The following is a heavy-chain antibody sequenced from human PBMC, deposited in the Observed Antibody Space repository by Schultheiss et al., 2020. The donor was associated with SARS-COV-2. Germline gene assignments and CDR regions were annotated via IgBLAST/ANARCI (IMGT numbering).Heavy chain of an antibody. V-gene: IGHV3-66*02. D-gene: IGHD1-14*01. CDR1: GFTFSSYA. CDR3: AREDRKHFDL. CDR2: IYVDDST. J-gene: IGHJ2*01. Sequence: GGSLRLSCAASGFTFSSYAMSWVRQTPEKGLEWVSVIYVDDSTYYADSVRGRFTISRDNSKNTLYLQMNNLRPEDRAVYYCAREDRKHFDLWGRGTLVTVSS.